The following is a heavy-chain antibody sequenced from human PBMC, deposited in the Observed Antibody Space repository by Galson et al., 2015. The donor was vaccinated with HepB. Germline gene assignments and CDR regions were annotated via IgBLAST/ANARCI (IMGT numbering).Heavy chain of an antibody. CDR3: ARIKVRGGHGAFDI. J-gene: IGHJ3*02. Sequence: PALVKPTQTLTLTCTFSGFSLSTSGMCVSWIRQPPRKALEWLARIDWDDDKYYSTSLKTRLTISKDTSKNQVVLTMTNMDPVDTATYYCARIKVRGGHGAFDIWGQGTMVTVSS. V-gene: IGHV2-70*11. CDR2: IDWDDDK. CDR1: GFSLSTSGMC. D-gene: IGHD3-10*01.